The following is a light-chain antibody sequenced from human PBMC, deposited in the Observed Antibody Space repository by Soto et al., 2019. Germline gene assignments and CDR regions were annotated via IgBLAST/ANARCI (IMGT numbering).Light chain of an antibody. CDR3: SSYTSRSTLGV. CDR1: YSDIGGYNY. J-gene: IGLJ2*01. CDR2: DVT. V-gene: IGLV2-14*03. Sequence: QSALTQPASVSGSPGQSITISCTGAYSDIGGYNYVSWYQQHPGKAPKLMIYDVTNRPSGVSYRFSGSKSGNTASLTISGLQAEVEADYYCSSYTSRSTLGVFGGGTKLTVL.